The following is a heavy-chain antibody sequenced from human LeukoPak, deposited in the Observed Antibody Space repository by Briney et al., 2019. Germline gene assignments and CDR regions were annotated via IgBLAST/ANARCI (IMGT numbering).Heavy chain of an antibody. CDR1: GFTFSSYA. Sequence: GSLRLSCAASGFTFSSYAMSWVRQPPGKGLEWIGSIYYSGSTYYNPSLKSRVTISVDTSRNQFSLKLSSVTAADTAVYYCARHQADYNWFDPWGQGTLVTVSS. CDR2: IYYSGST. D-gene: IGHD2-21*02. J-gene: IGHJ5*02. CDR3: ARHQADYNWFDP. V-gene: IGHV4-39*01.